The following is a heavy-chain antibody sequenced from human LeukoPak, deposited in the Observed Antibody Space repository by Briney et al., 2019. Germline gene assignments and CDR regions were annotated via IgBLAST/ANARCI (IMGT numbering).Heavy chain of an antibody. CDR3: ARGDSDMMPW. J-gene: IGHJ4*02. D-gene: IGHD3-9*01. V-gene: IGHV4-59*01. CDR1: GVSISGYY. CDR2: IYYSGST. Sequence: SETLSLTCTVSGVSISGYYCSWVRQPPGKGLEWVGSIYYSGSTNYNPSLKSRVTISVDTSKNQFCLMLSSVTAADTAVYYCARGDSDMMPWWGQGTLVTVSS.